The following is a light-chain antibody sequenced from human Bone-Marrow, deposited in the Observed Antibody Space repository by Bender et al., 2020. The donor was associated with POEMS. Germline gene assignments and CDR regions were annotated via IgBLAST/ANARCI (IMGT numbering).Light chain of an antibody. V-gene: IGLV2-11*01. Sequence: QSALTQPRSVSGSPGQSVTISCTGTSSDVGAYNYVSWFQQHPGKAPKLLLSEVGLRPSGVSNRFPDSKSGNTASLTISGLQAEDEADYYCCASAGSSTLVFGGGTKVTVL. CDR1: SSDVGAYNY. J-gene: IGLJ3*02. CDR3: CASAGSSTLV. CDR2: EVG.